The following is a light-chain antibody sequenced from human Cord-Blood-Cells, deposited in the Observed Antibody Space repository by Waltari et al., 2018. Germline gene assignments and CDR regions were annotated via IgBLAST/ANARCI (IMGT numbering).Light chain of an antibody. CDR2: EGS. CDR3: CSYAGSSTLG. V-gene: IGLV2-23*01. CDR1: SSDVGGYNL. Sequence: QSALTQPASVSGSPGQSITISCTGTSSDVGGYNLVSWYQQHPGKAPKLMIYEGSKRPSGISKRFSGSKSGNTASLTISGLQAEDEADYYCCSYAGSSTLGFGGGTKPTVL. J-gene: IGLJ3*02.